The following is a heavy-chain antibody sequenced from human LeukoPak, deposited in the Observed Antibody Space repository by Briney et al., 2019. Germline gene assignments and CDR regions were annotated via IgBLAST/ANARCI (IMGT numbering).Heavy chain of an antibody. Sequence: GGSLRLSCAASGFTVSSNYMSWVRQAPGKGLEWVSVIYSGGSTYYADSVKGRFTISRDNSKNTLYLQMNSLRAEDTAVYYCARGRTHYYDSSGSSRHYYYGMDVWGQGTTVTVSS. CDR1: GFTVSSNY. CDR3: ARGRTHYYDSSGSSRHYYYGMDV. V-gene: IGHV3-53*01. J-gene: IGHJ6*02. D-gene: IGHD3-22*01. CDR2: IYSGGST.